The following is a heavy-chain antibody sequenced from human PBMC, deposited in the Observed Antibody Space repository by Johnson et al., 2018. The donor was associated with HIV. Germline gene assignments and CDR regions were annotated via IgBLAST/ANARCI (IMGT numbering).Heavy chain of an antibody. CDR2: INLDGSEK. J-gene: IGHJ3*01. D-gene: IGHD3-3*02. CDR1: GFTFSSFW. CDR3: ARAHLIFPKNAFDV. V-gene: IGHV3-7*01. Sequence: VQLVESGGGLVQPGGSLRLSCAASGFTFSSFWLTWVRQAPGKGLEWVANINLDGSEKYYADSVKGRFTISRDNVKNSVFLQINTLGADDTAFYYCARAHLIFPKNAFDVWGQGAMVMVSS.